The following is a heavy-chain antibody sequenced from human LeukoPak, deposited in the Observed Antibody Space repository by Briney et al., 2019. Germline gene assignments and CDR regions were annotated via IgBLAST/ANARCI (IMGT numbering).Heavy chain of an antibody. D-gene: IGHD3-10*01. CDR1: GFTFDDYA. V-gene: IGHV3-9*03. J-gene: IGHJ3*02. Sequence: PGGSLRLSCAASGFTFDDYAMHWVRQAPGKGLEWVSGISWNSGSIDYADSVKGRFTISRDNAKNSLYLQMNSLRAEDMALYYCAKDTGPLLWFGPDAFDIWGQGTMVTVSS. CDR2: ISWNSGSI. CDR3: AKDTGPLLWFGPDAFDI.